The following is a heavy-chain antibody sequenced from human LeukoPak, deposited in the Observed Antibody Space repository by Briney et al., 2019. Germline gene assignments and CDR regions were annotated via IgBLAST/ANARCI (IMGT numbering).Heavy chain of an antibody. V-gene: IGHV6-1*01. CDR2: TYYRSKWYN. J-gene: IGHJ6*03. CDR3: AREVTAGTSSRRPNWYYYYYMDV. Sequence: SQTLSLTCAISGDSVSNNRAAWNWIRQSPSRGLEWLGRTYYRSKWYNDYAVSVKSRITINPDTSKNQFSLQLNSVTPEDTAVYYCAREVTAGTSSRRPNWYYYYYMDVWGKGTTVTVSS. D-gene: IGHD6-19*01. CDR1: GDSVSNNRAA.